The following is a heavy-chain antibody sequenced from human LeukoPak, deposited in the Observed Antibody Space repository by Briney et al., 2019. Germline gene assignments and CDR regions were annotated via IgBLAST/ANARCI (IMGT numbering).Heavy chain of an antibody. CDR3: AKDGEAYCGGDCYSVDY. CDR2: ISYDGSNK. Sequence: GGSPRLSCAASGFTFSSYGMHWVRQAPGKGLEWVAVISYDGSNKYYADSVKGRFTISRDNSKNTLYLQMNSLRAEDTAVYYCAKDGEAYCGGDCYSVDYWGQGTLVTVSS. D-gene: IGHD2-21*02. V-gene: IGHV3-30*18. J-gene: IGHJ4*02. CDR1: GFTFSSYG.